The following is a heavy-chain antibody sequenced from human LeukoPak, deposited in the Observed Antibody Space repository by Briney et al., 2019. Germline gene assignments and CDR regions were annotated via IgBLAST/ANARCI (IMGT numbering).Heavy chain of an antibody. CDR2: ISANGRNT. D-gene: IGHD3-9*01. V-gene: IGHV3-64*01. CDR3: ARAGGGYDILTGYYTSSYYYYYMDV. J-gene: IGHJ6*03. CDR1: GFTVSSYS. Sequence: GGSLRLSCAASGFTVSSYSMHRVRQAPGKGLEYVSAISANGRNTYYASSVKGRFTISRDNSKNTLYLQMGSLRAEDMAVYYCARAGGGYDILTGYYTSSYYYYYMDVWGKGTTVTVSS.